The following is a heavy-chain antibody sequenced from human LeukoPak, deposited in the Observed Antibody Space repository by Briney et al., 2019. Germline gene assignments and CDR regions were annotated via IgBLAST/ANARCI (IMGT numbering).Heavy chain of an antibody. V-gene: IGHV1-18*01. CDR2: ISAYNSNT. CDR1: GYTFTSYG. CDR3: ARVVYGDYGDWFDP. Sequence: ASVKVSCKASGYTFTSYGISWVRQAPGQGLEWMGWISAYNSNTNYAQKFQGRVTMTRDTSISTAYMELSRLRSDDTAVYYCARVVYGDYGDWFDPWGQGTLVTVSS. J-gene: IGHJ5*02. D-gene: IGHD4-17*01.